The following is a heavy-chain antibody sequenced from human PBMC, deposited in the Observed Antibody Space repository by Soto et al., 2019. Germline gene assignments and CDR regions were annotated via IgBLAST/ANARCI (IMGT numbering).Heavy chain of an antibody. J-gene: IGHJ5*02. CDR1: GGSISSSSYY. D-gene: IGHD3-10*02. V-gene: IGHV4-39*01. Sequence: NPSETLSLTCTVSGGSISSSSYYWGWIRQPPGKGLEWIGSIYYSGSTYYNPTLKSRVTISVDTSKNQFSLKLSSVTAADTAVYYCARPMFFDVTANSWFDLWGLGTLVTVSS. CDR2: IYYSGST. CDR3: ARPMFFDVTANSWFDL.